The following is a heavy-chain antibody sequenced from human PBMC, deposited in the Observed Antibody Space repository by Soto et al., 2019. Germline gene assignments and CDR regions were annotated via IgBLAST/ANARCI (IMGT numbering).Heavy chain of an antibody. D-gene: IGHD3-3*01. CDR1: AFTFENYA. CDR2: ISGSGGTT. CDR3: AKDSWAIFGVPAGEYYAMDV. V-gene: IGHV3-23*01. J-gene: IGHJ6*02. Sequence: GRSLRLSCVASAFTFENYAMSWVRHAPGKWLEWVSAISGSGGTTYYSDSVKGRFTISRDNSKNTVYLQMNDLRVEDAAEYFCAKDSWAIFGVPAGEYYAMDVWGQGTTVTVSS.